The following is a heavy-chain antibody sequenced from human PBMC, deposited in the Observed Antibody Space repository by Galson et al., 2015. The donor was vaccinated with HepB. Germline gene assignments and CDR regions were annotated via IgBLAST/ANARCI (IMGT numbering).Heavy chain of an antibody. CDR1: GFTLSNSA. CDR3: AADATTIVTAFDY. CDR2: ISYDAKNV. V-gene: IGHV3-30*03. Sequence: SLRLSCAASGFTLSNSAMHWVRQAPGKGLEWVAKISYDAKNVYYAESLRGRSAISGDNSKNTLYLEMNSLRVEDTAVYYCAADATTIVTAFDYWGQGTLVTVSS. J-gene: IGHJ4*02. D-gene: IGHD2/OR15-2a*01.